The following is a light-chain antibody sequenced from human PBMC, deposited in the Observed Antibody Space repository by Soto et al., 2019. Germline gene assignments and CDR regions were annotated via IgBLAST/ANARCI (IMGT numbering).Light chain of an antibody. V-gene: IGKV1-5*01. J-gene: IGKJ4*01. Sequence: DIQMIQSHSSLSASVGDRVTITCRASQSVSRWLAWYQQKPGQAPKVLMYAASRLHSGVPSRFSGSGSGTNFVLTISSLQPEDVATYYCLQNNNYPLTFGGGTEVDIK. CDR1: QSVSRW. CDR3: LQNNNYPLT. CDR2: AAS.